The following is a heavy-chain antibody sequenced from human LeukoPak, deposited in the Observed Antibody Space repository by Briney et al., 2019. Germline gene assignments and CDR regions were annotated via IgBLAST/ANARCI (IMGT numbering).Heavy chain of an antibody. V-gene: IGHV3-7*04. Sequence: TGGSLGLSCAASGFTFSSYWMSWVRQAPGKGLEWVANIKHDGIDKIYVDSVKGRFTISRDNAKNSLYLQMNSLRAEDTAVYYCAKATVTNSYFEYWGQGTLVTVSS. CDR3: AKATVTNSYFEY. CDR1: GFTFSSYW. J-gene: IGHJ4*02. CDR2: IKHDGIDK. D-gene: IGHD4-11*01.